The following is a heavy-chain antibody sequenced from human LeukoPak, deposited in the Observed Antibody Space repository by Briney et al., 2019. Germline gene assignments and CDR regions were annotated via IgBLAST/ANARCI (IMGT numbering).Heavy chain of an antibody. CDR3: ARDRGYCSGGSCWRPYNWFDP. V-gene: IGHV3-7*01. J-gene: IGHJ5*02. CDR2: IKQDGSEK. CDR1: GFTFSTYT. D-gene: IGHD2-15*01. Sequence: GGSLRLSCAASGFTFSTYTMSWVRQAPGKGLEWVANIKQDGSEKYYVDSVKGRFTISRDNAKNSLYLQMNSLRAEDTAVYYCARDRGYCSGGSCWRPYNWFDPWGQGTLVTVSS.